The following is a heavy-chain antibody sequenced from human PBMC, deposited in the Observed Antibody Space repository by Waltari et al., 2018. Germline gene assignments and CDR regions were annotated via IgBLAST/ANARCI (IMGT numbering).Heavy chain of an antibody. J-gene: IGHJ4*02. CDR3: ARGLVVGATYYFDY. CDR2: INPTSGGT. V-gene: IGHV1-2*06. CDR1: GYTFTGYY. Sequence: QVQLVQSGAEVKKPGASVKVSCKASGYTFTGYYMHWVRQARGQGLEWMGRINPTSGGTNYAQKFQGRVTMTRDTSISTAYMELSRLRSDDTAVYYCARGLVVGATYYFDYWGQGTLVTVSS. D-gene: IGHD1-26*01.